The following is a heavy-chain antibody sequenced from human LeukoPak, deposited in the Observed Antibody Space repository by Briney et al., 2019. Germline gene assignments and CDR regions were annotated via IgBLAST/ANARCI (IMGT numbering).Heavy chain of an antibody. V-gene: IGHV3-48*03. Sequence: TGGSLRLSCAASGFTFSSHEMNWVRQAPGKGLEWVSYISSSGSTIYYADSVKGRFTISRDNAKNSLYLQMSSLRAEDTAVYYCARLGNYYDSSGYQVGAFDIWGQGTMVTVSS. CDR3: ARLGNYYDSSGYQVGAFDI. CDR1: GFTFSSHE. D-gene: IGHD3-22*01. CDR2: ISSSGSTI. J-gene: IGHJ3*02.